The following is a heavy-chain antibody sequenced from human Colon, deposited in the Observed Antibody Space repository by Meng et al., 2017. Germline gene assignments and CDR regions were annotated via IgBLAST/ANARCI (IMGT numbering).Heavy chain of an antibody. CDR3: VDSKWSANY. CDR1: GGSFSGHY. J-gene: IGHJ4*02. CDR2: INDSGST. V-gene: IGHV4-34*01. Sequence: QVQLQQWVAGLLKPSETLSLTCAFYGGSFSGHYWTWIRQPPGKGLEWIGEINDSGSTHYNPSLGSRVTISVDTSKSQFSLKLISVTAADTGVYYCVDSKWSANYWGQGTLVTVSS. D-gene: IGHD3-3*01.